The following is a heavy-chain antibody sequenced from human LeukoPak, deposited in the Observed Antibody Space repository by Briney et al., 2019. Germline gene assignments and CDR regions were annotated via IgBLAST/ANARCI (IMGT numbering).Heavy chain of an antibody. CDR3: ARSIVVVEAFDI. Sequence: SVKVSCKASGGTFSSYAISWVRQAPGQGLEWMGGIISIFGTANYAQKFQGRVTITTDESTSTAYMELSSLRSEDTAVYYCARSIVVVEAFDIWGQGTMVTVSS. CDR1: GGTFSSYA. CDR2: IISIFGTA. D-gene: IGHD2-15*01. J-gene: IGHJ3*02. V-gene: IGHV1-69*05.